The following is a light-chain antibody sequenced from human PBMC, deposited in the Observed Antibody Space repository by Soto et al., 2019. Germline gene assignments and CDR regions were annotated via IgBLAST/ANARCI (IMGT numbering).Light chain of an antibody. J-gene: IGKJ1*01. V-gene: IGKV1-33*01. Sequence: DIQMTQSPSSLSASVGDRVTITCQASQDISNYLNWYLQKPGKAPKLLIYDASNLETGVPSRFSGSGSWTDFTFTISSLQPEDIATYYCQQYDNLPWTFGQGTKVEIK. CDR3: QQYDNLPWT. CDR1: QDISNY. CDR2: DAS.